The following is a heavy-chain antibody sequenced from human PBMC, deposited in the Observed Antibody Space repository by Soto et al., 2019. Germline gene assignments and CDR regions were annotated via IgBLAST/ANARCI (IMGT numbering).Heavy chain of an antibody. Sequence: PGGSLRLSCAASGFTFSSYAMHWVRQAPGKGLEWVAVISYDGSNKYYADSVKGRFTISRDNSKNTLYLQMNSLRVEDTAVYYCARALGDYGDYWGQGTLVTVSS. CDR2: ISYDGSNK. V-gene: IGHV3-30-3*01. J-gene: IGHJ4*02. D-gene: IGHD4-17*01. CDR1: GFTFSSYA. CDR3: ARALGDYGDY.